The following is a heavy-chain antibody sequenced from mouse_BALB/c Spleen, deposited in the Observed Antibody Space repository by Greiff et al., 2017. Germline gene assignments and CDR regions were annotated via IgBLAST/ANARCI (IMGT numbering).Heavy chain of an antibody. Sequence: EVHLVESGGGLVKPGGSLKLSCAASGFTFSSYTMSWVRQTPEKRLEWVATISSGGSYTYYPDTVKGRFTISRDNAKNTLYLQMSSLKSEDTAMYYCARHARYGVDYWGQGTTLTVSS. CDR3: ARHARYGVDY. CDR1: GFTFSSYT. D-gene: IGHD2-14*01. J-gene: IGHJ2*01. V-gene: IGHV5-9-3*01. CDR2: ISSGGSYT.